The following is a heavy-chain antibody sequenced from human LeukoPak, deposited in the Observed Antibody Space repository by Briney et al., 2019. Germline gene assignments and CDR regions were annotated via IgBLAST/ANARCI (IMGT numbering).Heavy chain of an antibody. Sequence: GGSLRLSCAASGFTFSSYWMSWVRQAPGKGLEWVANIKQDGSEKYYVDSVKGRFTISRDNAKNSLYLQMNSLRAEDTAVYYCAREYSSYYYYMDVWGKGTTVTVSS. V-gene: IGHV3-7*01. CDR2: IKQDGSEK. D-gene: IGHD6-13*01. J-gene: IGHJ6*03. CDR3: AREYSSYYYYMDV. CDR1: GFTFSSYW.